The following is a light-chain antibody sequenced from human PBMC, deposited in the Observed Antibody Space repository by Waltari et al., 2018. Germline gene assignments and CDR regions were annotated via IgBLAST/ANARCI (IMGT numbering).Light chain of an antibody. Sequence: SALTQPASVSASPGQSITISCTGSSSDVGSYDLVAWYQQHPGKAPHLLIYEVDKRPSGVSYRLSCSKSGNAASLTISGLQAEDEAHYFCSSYTYGGPWVFGGGTLLTVL. CDR2: EVD. V-gene: IGLV2-23*02. J-gene: IGLJ2*01. CDR1: SSDVGSYDL. CDR3: SSYTYGGPWV.